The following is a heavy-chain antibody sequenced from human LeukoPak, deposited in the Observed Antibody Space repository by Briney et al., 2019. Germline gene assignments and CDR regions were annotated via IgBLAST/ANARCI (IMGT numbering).Heavy chain of an antibody. CDR2: IYPGDHDT. D-gene: IGHD5-24*01. CDR3: ARHRRDGYNYDGFDI. Sequence: GESLKISCKGSGYSFTNYWIGWVRQMPGKGLEWMGIIYPGDHDTRYSPSFQGQVTISADKSINTAYLPWSSLKASDTAMFYCARHRRDGYNYDGFDIWGQGTMVPVSS. CDR1: GYSFTNYW. J-gene: IGHJ3*02. V-gene: IGHV5-51*01.